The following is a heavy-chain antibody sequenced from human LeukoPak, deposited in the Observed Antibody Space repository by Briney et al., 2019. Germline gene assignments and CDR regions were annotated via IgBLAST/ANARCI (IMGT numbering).Heavy chain of an antibody. V-gene: IGHV1-69*13. CDR3: ARAYSSSWYSLLAHFDY. CDR2: IIPIFGTA. J-gene: IGHJ4*02. CDR1: GGTLSSYA. D-gene: IGHD6-13*01. Sequence: SVKVSCKASGGTLSSYAISWVRQAPGQGLEWMGGIIPIFGTANYAQKFQGRVTITADESTSTAYMELSSLRSEDTAVYYCARAYSSSWYSLLAHFDYWGQGTLVTVSS.